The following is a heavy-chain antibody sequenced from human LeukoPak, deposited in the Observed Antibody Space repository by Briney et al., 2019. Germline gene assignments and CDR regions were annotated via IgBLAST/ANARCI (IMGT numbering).Heavy chain of an antibody. Sequence: PGGSLRLSCEASGFTFSSYAMSWVRQAPGKGLEWVSGISGSGVSTYYADSVKGRFTISRDNSKNTLYMQMNSLRAEDTAVYYCARGRIGPDYWGQGTLLTVSS. CDR3: ARGRIGPDY. CDR2: ISGSGVST. V-gene: IGHV3-23*01. CDR1: GFTFSSYA. J-gene: IGHJ4*02. D-gene: IGHD3/OR15-3a*01.